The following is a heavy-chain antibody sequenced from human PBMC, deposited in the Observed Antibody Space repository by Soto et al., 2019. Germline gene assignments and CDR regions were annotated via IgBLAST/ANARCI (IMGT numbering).Heavy chain of an antibody. CDR2: IIPILGIA. Sequence: SVKVSCKASGGTFSSYTISWVRQAPGQGLEWMGRIIPILGIANYAQKFQGRVTITADKSTSTAYMELSSLRSEDTAVYYCASKRNGYCSSTSCITRASDYWGQGTLVTVSS. CDR1: GGTFSSYT. J-gene: IGHJ4*02. V-gene: IGHV1-69*02. CDR3: ASKRNGYCSSTSCITRASDY. D-gene: IGHD2-2*03.